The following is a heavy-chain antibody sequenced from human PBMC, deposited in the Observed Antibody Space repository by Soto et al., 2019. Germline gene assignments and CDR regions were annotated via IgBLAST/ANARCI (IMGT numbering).Heavy chain of an antibody. Sequence: QLQLQESGSGLVKPSQTLSLTCAVSGGSISSGGYSWSWIRQPPGKGLECIGYIYHSGSTYYNPSLKSRVTISVDRSKNHFSLKLSSVTAADTAVYYCASTPSASAFDPWGQGTLVTVSS. CDR3: ASTPSASAFDP. CDR2: IYHSGST. D-gene: IGHD6-6*01. J-gene: IGHJ5*02. CDR1: GGSISSGGYS. V-gene: IGHV4-30-2*01.